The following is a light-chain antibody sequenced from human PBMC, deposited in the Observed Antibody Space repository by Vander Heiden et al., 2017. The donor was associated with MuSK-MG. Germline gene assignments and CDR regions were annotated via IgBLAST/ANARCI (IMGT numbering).Light chain of an antibody. CDR3: STYAGNYRYV. CDR1: SSDVGAFNY. CDR2: EVS. J-gene: IGLJ1*01. V-gene: IGLV2-8*01. Sequence: QSALTQPPSASGSPGQSVTISCTGTSSDVGAFNYVSWYQQYPGKAPKRRMYEVSKRPSGVPDRFSGSKSGNTASLTVSGLQADDEADYYCSTYAGNYRYVFGTGTKVTVL.